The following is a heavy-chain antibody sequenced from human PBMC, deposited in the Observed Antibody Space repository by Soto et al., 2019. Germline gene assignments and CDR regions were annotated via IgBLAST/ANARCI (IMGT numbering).Heavy chain of an antibody. J-gene: IGHJ4*02. CDR3: ARHRRLEGWLLPTWPFDY. V-gene: IGHV4-39*01. D-gene: IGHD3-22*01. Sequence: QLQLQESGPGLVKPSETLSLTCTVSGGSTSSSSYYWGWIRQPPGKGLEWIGSIYYSGSTYYNPSLKSRVTISVDTSKNQFSLKLSSVTAADTAVYYCARHRRLEGWLLPTWPFDYWGQGTLVTVSS. CDR1: GGSTSSSSYY. CDR2: IYYSGST.